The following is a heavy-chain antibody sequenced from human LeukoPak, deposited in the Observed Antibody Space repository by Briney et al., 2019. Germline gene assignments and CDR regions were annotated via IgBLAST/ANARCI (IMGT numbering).Heavy chain of an antibody. Sequence: GGSLRLSCAASGFTFSSYSMNWVRQAPGKGLEWVSSISSSSSYIYYADSEKGRFTISRDNAKNSLYLQMNSLRAEDTAVYYCARDLGGSSLDYYYYYMDVWGKGTTVTVPS. V-gene: IGHV3-21*01. CDR2: ISSSSSYI. CDR3: ARDLGGSSLDYYYYYMDV. CDR1: GFTFSSYS. D-gene: IGHD6-13*01. J-gene: IGHJ6*03.